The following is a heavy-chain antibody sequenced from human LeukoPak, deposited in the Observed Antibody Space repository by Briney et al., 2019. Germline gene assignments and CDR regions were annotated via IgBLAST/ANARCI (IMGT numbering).Heavy chain of an antibody. CDR2: IIPIFGTA. D-gene: IGHD1-26*01. V-gene: IGHV1-69*13. CDR1: GGTFSSYA. J-gene: IGHJ4*02. CDR3: AREEQLVDSYYFDY. Sequence: SVKVSCKASGGTFSSYAISWVRQAPGQGLEWMGGIIPIFGTANYAQKFQGRVTITADEFTSTAYMELSSLRSEDTAVYYCAREEQLVDSYYFDYWGQGTLVTVSS.